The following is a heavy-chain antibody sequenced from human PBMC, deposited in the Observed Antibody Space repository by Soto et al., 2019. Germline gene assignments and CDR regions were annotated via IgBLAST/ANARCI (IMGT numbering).Heavy chain of an antibody. CDR1: GFTFDDYA. Sequence: EVQLVESGGGLVQPGRSLRLSCAASGFTFDDYAMHWVRQAPGKGLEWVSGISWNSGSKDYADSVKGRITISRDNAKNSLYLQMNSLRAEDTALYYCAKGRARKRLTYYYMDVWGKGTTVTVSS. CDR2: ISWNSGSK. D-gene: IGHD2-21*02. J-gene: IGHJ6*03. CDR3: AKGRARKRLTYYYMDV. V-gene: IGHV3-9*01.